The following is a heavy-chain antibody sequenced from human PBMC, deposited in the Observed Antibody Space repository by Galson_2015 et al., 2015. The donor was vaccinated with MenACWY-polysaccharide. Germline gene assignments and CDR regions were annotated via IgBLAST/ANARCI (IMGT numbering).Heavy chain of an antibody. D-gene: IGHD4-17*01. J-gene: IGHJ4*02. V-gene: IGHV2-5*02. CDR3: AHSLRSPFDYGDYHFDY. CDR1: GFSLSTSGVG. Sequence: PALVKPTQTLTLTCTFSGFSLSTSGVGVGWIRQPPGKALEWLALIYWDDDKRYSPSLKSRLTITKDTSKNQVVLTMTNMDPVDTATYYCAHSLRSPFDYGDYHFDYWGQGTLVTVSS. CDR2: IYWDDDK.